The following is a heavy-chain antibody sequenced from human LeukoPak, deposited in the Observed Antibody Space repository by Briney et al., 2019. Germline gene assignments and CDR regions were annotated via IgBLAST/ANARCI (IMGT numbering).Heavy chain of an antibody. CDR2: INPNSGGT. J-gene: IGHJ6*03. CDR3: ARDGGISSTVTSYYYYMDV. V-gene: IGHV1-2*02. Sequence: ASVKVSCKASGYTFNNYDINWVRQATGQGLEWMGWINPNSGGTNYAQKFQGRVTMTRDTSISTACMELSRLRSDDTAVYYCARDGGISSTVTSYYYYMDVWGKGTTVTISS. CDR1: GYTFNNYD. D-gene: IGHD4-17*01.